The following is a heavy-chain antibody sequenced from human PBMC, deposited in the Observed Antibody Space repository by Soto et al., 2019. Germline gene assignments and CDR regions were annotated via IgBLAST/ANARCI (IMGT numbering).Heavy chain of an antibody. CDR1: GGSISSYY. J-gene: IGHJ5*02. CDR3: ASLYSGSYYDWFDP. D-gene: IGHD1-26*01. V-gene: IGHV4-59*01. Sequence: SETLSLTCTVSGGSISSYYWSWIRQPPGKGLEWIGYIYYSGSTNYNPSLKSRVTISVDTSKNQFSLKLSSVTAADTAVYYCASLYSGSYYDWFDPWGQGTLVTVSS. CDR2: IYYSGST.